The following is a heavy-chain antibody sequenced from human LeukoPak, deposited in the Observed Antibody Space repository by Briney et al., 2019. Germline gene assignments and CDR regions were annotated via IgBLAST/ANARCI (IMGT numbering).Heavy chain of an antibody. CDR2: IYSGGTT. Sequence: PGGSLRLSCAASGFAVSANYMTWARQAPGRGLEWVSVIYSGGTTYYADSVKGRFTISRDNSKNTVYLQMNSLRAEDTAVYYCARGVGATGFWGQGTLVTVSS. CDR1: GFAVSANY. CDR3: ARGVGATGF. D-gene: IGHD1-26*01. J-gene: IGHJ4*02. V-gene: IGHV3-53*01.